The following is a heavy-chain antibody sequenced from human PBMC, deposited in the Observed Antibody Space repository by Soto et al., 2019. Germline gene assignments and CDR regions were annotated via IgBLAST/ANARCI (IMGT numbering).Heavy chain of an antibody. J-gene: IGHJ5*02. V-gene: IGHV1-18*01. CDR3: ARGVGSGSYYNQYNWFDP. D-gene: IGHD3-10*01. CDR1: GYTFTNYV. Sequence: QVQLVQSGGEVKKPGASVKVSCKASGYTFTNYVISWVRQAPGQGLEWMGWINVYNGNTKYAQKVQGRVTMTTDTSTSTDYMELRSLRSDDTAVYYCARGVGSGSYYNQYNWFDPWGQGTLVTVSS. CDR2: INVYNGNT.